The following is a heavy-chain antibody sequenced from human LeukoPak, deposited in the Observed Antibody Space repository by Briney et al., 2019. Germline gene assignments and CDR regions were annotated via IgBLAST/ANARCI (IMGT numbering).Heavy chain of an antibody. D-gene: IGHD3-22*01. J-gene: IGHJ4*02. CDR1: GYTFTGYY. Sequence: GASVKVSCKASGYTFTGYYMHWVRQAPGQGLEWMGWINPNSGGTNYAQKFQGRVTMTRDTSISTAYMELSRLRSDDTAVYYCARESRYYDKPPPYDYWGQGTLVTVSS. CDR2: INPNSGGT. V-gene: IGHV1-2*02. CDR3: ARESRYYDKPPPYDY.